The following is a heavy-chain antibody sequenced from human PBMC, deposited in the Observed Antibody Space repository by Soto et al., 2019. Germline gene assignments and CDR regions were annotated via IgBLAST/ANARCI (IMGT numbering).Heavy chain of an antibody. Sequence: GGSRLSCAASGFTFSDYYMSWIRQAPGKGLEWVSYISSSGSTIYYADSVKGRFTISRDNAKNSLYLQMNSLRAEDTAVYYCARATVDTAMVLDFDYWGQGTLVTVSS. D-gene: IGHD5-18*01. CDR1: GFTFSDYY. CDR3: ARATVDTAMVLDFDY. V-gene: IGHV3-11*01. J-gene: IGHJ4*02. CDR2: ISSSGSTI.